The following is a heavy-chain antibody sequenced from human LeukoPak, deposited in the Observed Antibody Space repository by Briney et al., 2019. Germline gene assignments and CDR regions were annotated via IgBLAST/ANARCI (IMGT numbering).Heavy chain of an antibody. CDR2: ISYDGSNK. V-gene: IGHV3-30-3*01. CDR1: GFTFSSYA. D-gene: IGHD2-15*01. J-gene: IGHJ4*02. Sequence: PGGSLRLSCAASGFTFSSYAMHWVGQAPGKGLEWVAVISYDGSNKYYADSVKGRFTISRDNSKNTLYLQMNSLRAEDTAVYYCARAGFRYCSGGSCYVPHYWGQGTLVTVSS. CDR3: ARAGFRYCSGGSCYVPHY.